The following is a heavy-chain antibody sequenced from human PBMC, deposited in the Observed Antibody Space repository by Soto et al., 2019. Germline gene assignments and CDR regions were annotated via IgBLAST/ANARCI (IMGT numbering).Heavy chain of an antibody. CDR3: ARGSYHSFWFDY. CDR2: VNTQGSTT. V-gene: IGHV3-74*01. D-gene: IGHD5-18*01. CDR1: GFTFSSYW. J-gene: IGHJ4*02. Sequence: EVQLVQSGGGVVQPGGSLRLSCAASGFTFSSYWMHWVRQAPGKGLVWLSRVNTQGSTTNYADSVKGRFTISRDNAENTLYLQINSLRAEYTAVYYCARGSYHSFWFDYWGQGTLVTVSS.